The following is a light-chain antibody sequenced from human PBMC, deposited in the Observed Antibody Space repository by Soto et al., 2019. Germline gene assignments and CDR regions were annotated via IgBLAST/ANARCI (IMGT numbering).Light chain of an antibody. J-gene: IGKJ1*01. CDR2: DAS. CDR3: QQDDKWPRT. CDR1: QSISEF. V-gene: IGKV3-11*01. Sequence: VVLTQSPATLSLSPPQSATLSCRASQSISEFLAWYQQKPGQPPRLLIYDASNRATGIPARFSGSGSGTEFTLTISSLQSEDFAVYYCQQDDKWPRTFGQGTKVDIK.